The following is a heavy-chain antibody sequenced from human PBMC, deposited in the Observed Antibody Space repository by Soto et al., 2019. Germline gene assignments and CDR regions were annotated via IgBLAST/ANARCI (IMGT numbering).Heavy chain of an antibody. J-gene: IGHJ5*02. Sequence: PSETLSLTCAVYGGSFSGYYWSWIRQPPGKGLEWIGEINHSGSTNYNPSLKSRVTISVDTSKNQFSLKLSSVTAADTAVYYCARSHSSGWSWFDPWGQGTLVTVSS. D-gene: IGHD6-19*01. CDR1: GGSFSGYY. V-gene: IGHV4-34*01. CDR3: ARSHSSGWSWFDP. CDR2: INHSGST.